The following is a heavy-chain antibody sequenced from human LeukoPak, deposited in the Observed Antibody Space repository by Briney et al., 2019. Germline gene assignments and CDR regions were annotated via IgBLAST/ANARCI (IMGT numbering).Heavy chain of an antibody. J-gene: IGHJ4*02. V-gene: IGHV5-51*01. Sequence: GESLKISCEGSGYSFTTYWIGWVRQMPGKGLEWMGIIYPGDSETRYNPSFQGQVTISADKSISTAYLQWSRLKASDTALYYWAKTSVPGLLLFDYWGQGTLVTVPS. CDR1: GYSFTTYW. CDR2: IYPGDSET. D-gene: IGHD6-19*01. CDR3: AKTSVPGLLLFDY.